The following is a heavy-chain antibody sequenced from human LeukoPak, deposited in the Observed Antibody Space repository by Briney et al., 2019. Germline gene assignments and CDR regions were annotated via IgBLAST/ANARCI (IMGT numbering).Heavy chain of an antibody. Sequence: GSLRLSCAASGFTFSGSAMHWVRQASGKGLEGVGRIRSKANSYATAYAASVKGRFTISRDDSKNTAYLQMNSLKTEDTAVYYCTRHQTMVRGVITVYGMDVWGQGTTVTVSS. CDR3: TRHQTMVRGVITVYGMDV. CDR2: IRSKANSYAT. CDR1: GFTFSGSA. V-gene: IGHV3-73*01. J-gene: IGHJ6*02. D-gene: IGHD3-10*01.